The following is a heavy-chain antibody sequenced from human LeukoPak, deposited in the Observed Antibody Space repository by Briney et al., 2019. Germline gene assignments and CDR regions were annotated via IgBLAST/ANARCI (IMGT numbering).Heavy chain of an antibody. CDR2: IDDSGGRT. Sequence: GGSLRLSCAASGFTFSSSAMGWVRQAPGKGLEWVSTIDDSGGRTFYADSAKGRFTISRDNSKNTLYLQMNSLRAEDTAVYYCAKGGAAARLTDYWGQGTLATVSS. CDR1: GFTFSSSA. CDR3: AKGGAAARLTDY. D-gene: IGHD6-25*01. V-gene: IGHV3-23*01. J-gene: IGHJ4*02.